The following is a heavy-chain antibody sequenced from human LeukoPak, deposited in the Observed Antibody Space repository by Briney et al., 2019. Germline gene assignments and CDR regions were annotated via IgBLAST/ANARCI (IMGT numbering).Heavy chain of an antibody. J-gene: IGHJ4*02. Sequence: ASVKVSYKASGYTFTGYYMHWVRQAPGQGLEWMGWINPNSGGTNYAQKFQGRVTMTRDTSISTAYMELSRLRSGDTAVYYCARTATVVTSVSHFGYWGQGTLVTVSS. D-gene: IGHD4-23*01. CDR1: GYTFTGYY. CDR2: INPNSGGT. CDR3: ARTATVVTSVSHFGY. V-gene: IGHV1-2*02.